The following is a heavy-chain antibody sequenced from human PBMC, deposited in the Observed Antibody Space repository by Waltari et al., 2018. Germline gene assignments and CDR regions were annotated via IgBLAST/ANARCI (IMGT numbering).Heavy chain of an antibody. CDR3: ARDRGLYGMDV. Sequence: EVQLVESGGGLVQPGGSLRLSCAASGLPFSSYDMHWVRQATGKGLEWVSAIGTAGDTYYPGSVKGRFTISRENAKNSLYLQMNSLRAGDTAVYYCARDRGLYGMDVWGQGTTVTVSS. J-gene: IGHJ6*02. CDR1: GLPFSSYD. V-gene: IGHV3-13*01. CDR2: IGTAGDT.